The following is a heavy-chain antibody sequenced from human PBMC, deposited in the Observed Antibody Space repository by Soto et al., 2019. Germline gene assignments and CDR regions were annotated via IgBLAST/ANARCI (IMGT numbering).Heavy chain of an antibody. CDR2: TYYRSKWYN. D-gene: IGHD6-13*01. V-gene: IGHV6-1*01. Sequence: PSQTLSLTCAISGDSVSSNSAAWNWIRQSPSRGLEWLGRTYYRSKWYNDYAVSVKSRITINPDTSKNQFSLQLNSVTPEDTAVYYCAREERIAAAGTGYYYGMDVWGQGTTVTVSS. CDR3: AREERIAAAGTGYYYGMDV. CDR1: GDSVSSNSAA. J-gene: IGHJ6*02.